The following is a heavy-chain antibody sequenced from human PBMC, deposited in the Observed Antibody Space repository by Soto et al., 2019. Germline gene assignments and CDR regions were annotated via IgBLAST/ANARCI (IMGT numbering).Heavy chain of an antibody. D-gene: IGHD3-10*01. CDR2: INHSGST. J-gene: IGHJ6*02. CDR1: GGTFSGYY. Sequence: SETLSLTCAVYGGTFSGYYLSWLRQPPGKGLEWIAEINHSGSTNYNPSVRSRVTISVDTSKNQISLKLSSVTAADTAVYYCARGPVGGLCQDTYYYYGMDVWGQGTTVTVSS. CDR3: ARGPVGGLCQDTYYYYGMDV. V-gene: IGHV4-34*01.